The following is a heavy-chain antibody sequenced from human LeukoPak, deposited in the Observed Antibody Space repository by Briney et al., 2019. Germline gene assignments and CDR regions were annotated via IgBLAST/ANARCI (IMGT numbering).Heavy chain of an antibody. J-gene: IGHJ6*04. Sequence: PSETLSLTCAVSGYSITSGYYWGWIRQPPGKGLEWIGSIYHSGSTYYNPSPKSRVTISVDTSKNQFSLKLSSVTAADTAVYYCAREIRMDVWGKGTTVTVSS. CDR1: GYSITSGYY. V-gene: IGHV4-38-2*02. CDR3: AREIRMDV. CDR2: IYHSGST.